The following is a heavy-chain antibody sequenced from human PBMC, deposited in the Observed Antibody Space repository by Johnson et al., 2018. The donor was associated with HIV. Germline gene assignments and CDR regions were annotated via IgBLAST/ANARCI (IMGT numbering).Heavy chain of an antibody. V-gene: IGHV3-30*02. D-gene: IGHD5-24*01. Sequence: QVQLVESGGDLIQPGGSLRLSCAASGLTVSGNYMSWGQAPGKGLEWVAFIRNDGSNKNYGDSVKGRFTISRDNSKNTLYLQMNSLRAEDTAVYYCARVRGWLQHDAFDIWGQGTMVTVSS. CDR1: GLTVSGNY. CDR2: IRNDGSNK. CDR3: ARVRGWLQHDAFDI. J-gene: IGHJ3*02.